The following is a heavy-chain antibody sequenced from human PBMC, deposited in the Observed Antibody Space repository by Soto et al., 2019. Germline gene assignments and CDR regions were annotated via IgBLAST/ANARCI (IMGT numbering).Heavy chain of an antibody. CDR1: GFTFTAYD. D-gene: IGHD2-21*02. CDR2: ISPSGDTT. V-gene: IGHV3-23*01. J-gene: IGHJ4*02. CDR3: AFKGTAKPFY. Sequence: PGGSLRLSCATSGFTFTAYDLTWVRQAPGKGLDWVSGISPSGDTTYYAGSVKGRFTISRDNSKTVLYLQMNSLRAEDTAVYYCAFKGTAKPFYWGQGTLVTVSS.